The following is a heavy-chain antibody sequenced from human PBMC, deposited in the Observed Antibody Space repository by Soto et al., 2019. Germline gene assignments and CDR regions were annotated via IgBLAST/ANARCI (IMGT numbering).Heavy chain of an antibody. Sequence: QVQLVQSGAEVKKPGASVKVSCKASGYTFTSYGISWVRQAPGQGLEWMGWISAYNGNTNYAQKLQGRVTMTTDTSTSTAYMELRSLRSDDTAVYYCASHLLRCFDWLEPTDYWGQGTLVTVSS. CDR3: ASHLLRCFDWLEPTDY. J-gene: IGHJ4*02. V-gene: IGHV1-18*01. CDR2: ISAYNGNT. D-gene: IGHD3-9*01. CDR1: GYTFTSYG.